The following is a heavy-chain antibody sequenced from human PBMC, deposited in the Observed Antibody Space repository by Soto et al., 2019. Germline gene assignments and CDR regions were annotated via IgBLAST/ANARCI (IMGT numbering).Heavy chain of an antibody. CDR3: ARDWESSVPTWTFGGV. CDR1: GGTYSPYT. Sequence: QVQLVQSGAEVKKPGSSVKVSCKSSGGTYSPYTINWVRQAPGQGLEWMGRIIPFLGVTNYGLKFQARVTITADKATNTSYMELRGLRFEDTAVYYCARDWESSVPTWTFGGVWGRGTLVTVS. D-gene: IGHD3-16*01. V-gene: IGHV1-69*08. J-gene: IGHJ4*02. CDR2: IIPFLGVT.